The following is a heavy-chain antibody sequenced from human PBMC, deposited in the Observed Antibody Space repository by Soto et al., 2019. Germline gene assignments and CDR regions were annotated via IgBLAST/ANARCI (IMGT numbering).Heavy chain of an antibody. CDR3: AKGAAAAAATPWFDP. CDR2: ISGRADNT. CDR1: GFTFSSYA. V-gene: IGHV3-23*01. D-gene: IGHD6-13*01. Sequence: EVPLLESGGGLVQPGGSLRLSCAASGFTFSSYAMNWVRQAPGKGLEWVSTISGRADNTYYADSVKGRFTVSRDNSKNTLYLQMNSLRVEDTAVYYCAKGAAAAAATPWFDPWGQGTLVIVSS. J-gene: IGHJ5*02.